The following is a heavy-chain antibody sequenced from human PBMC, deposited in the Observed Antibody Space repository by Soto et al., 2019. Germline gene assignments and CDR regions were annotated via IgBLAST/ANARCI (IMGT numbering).Heavy chain of an antibody. J-gene: IGHJ5*02. V-gene: IGHV4-30-4*01. CDR3: ARDSRVDSSGYTQTNWFDP. CDR2: IYYSGST. Sequence: PSETLSLTCTVSGGSISSGDYYWSWIRQPPGKGLEWIGYIYYSGSTYYNPSLKSRVTISVDTSKNQFSLKLSSVTAADTAVYYCARDSRVDSSGYTQTNWFDPWGQGTPVTVSS. D-gene: IGHD3-22*01. CDR1: GGSISSGDYY.